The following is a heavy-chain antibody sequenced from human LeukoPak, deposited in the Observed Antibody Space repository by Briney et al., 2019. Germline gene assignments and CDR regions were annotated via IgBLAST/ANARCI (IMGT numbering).Heavy chain of an antibody. D-gene: IGHD2-15*01. CDR2: IIPIFGTA. Sequence: SVEVSYKASGGTFSSYAISWVRQAPGQGLEWMGGIIPIFGTANYAQKFQGRVTITTDESTSTAYMELSSLRSEDTAAYYCARGSGGSFLRYYFDYWGQGTLVTVSS. J-gene: IGHJ4*02. V-gene: IGHV1-69*05. CDR3: ARGSGGSFLRYYFDY. CDR1: GGTFSSYA.